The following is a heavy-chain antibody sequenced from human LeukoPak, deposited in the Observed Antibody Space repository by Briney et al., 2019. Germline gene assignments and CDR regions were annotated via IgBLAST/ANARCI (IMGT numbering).Heavy chain of an antibody. D-gene: IGHD3-16*01. CDR3: AGGGSSIFDY. V-gene: IGHV4-59*01. CDR1: GGSISSYY. Sequence: SETLSLTCTVSGGSISSYYWSWIRQPPGKGLEWIGYIYYSGSTNYNPSLKSRVTISVDTSKNQFSLKLSSVTAADTAVYYCAGGGSSIFDYWGQGTLVTVSS. J-gene: IGHJ4*02. CDR2: IYYSGST.